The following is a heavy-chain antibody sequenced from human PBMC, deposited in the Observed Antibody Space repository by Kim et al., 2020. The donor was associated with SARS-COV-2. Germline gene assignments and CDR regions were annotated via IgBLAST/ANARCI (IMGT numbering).Heavy chain of an antibody. J-gene: IGHJ6*02. D-gene: IGHD3-16*01. Sequence: GGSLRLSCAASGFTFSSYGMHWVRQAPGKGLEWVAVIWYDGSNKYYEDSVKGRFTISRDNSKNTLYLQMNSLRAEDTAVYYCARDRLGEYGMDVWGQGTTVTVSS. V-gene: IGHV3-33*01. CDR3: ARDRLGEYGMDV. CDR1: GFTFSSYG. CDR2: IWYDGSNK.